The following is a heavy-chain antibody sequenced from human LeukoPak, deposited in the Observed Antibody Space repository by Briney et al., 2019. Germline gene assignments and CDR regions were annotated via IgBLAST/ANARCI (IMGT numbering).Heavy chain of an antibody. CDR2: TYYRSKWYN. CDR1: GDSVSSNSAA. CDR3: CHSLSGRTGAFDI. J-gene: IGHJ3*02. V-gene: IGHV6-1*01. Sequence: SQTLSLTCAISGDSVSSNSAAWNWIRQSPSRGLEWLGRTYYRSKWYNDYAVSVKSRITIDPDTSKNQFSLQLDSVTPEDTAVYYCCHSLSGRTGAFDIWGRGTVVTVSS. D-gene: IGHD2-21*01.